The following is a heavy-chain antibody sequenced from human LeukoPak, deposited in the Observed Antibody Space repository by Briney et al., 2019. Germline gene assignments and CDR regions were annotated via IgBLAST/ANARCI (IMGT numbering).Heavy chain of an antibody. Sequence: GGSLRLSCAASGFTFSTYSMNWVRQAPGKGLEWVAFIRYDGSNNYYADSVKGRFTISRDNSKNTLYLQMNSLRPEDTAVYYCAKDHQPRPYSGDYGGGYLDYWGQGTLVTVSS. V-gene: IGHV3-30*02. D-gene: IGHD1-26*01. J-gene: IGHJ4*02. CDR2: IRYDGSNN. CDR1: GFTFSTYS. CDR3: AKDHQPRPYSGDYGGGYLDY.